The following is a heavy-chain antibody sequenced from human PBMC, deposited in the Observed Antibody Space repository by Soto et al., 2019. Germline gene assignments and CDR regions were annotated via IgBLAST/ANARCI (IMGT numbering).Heavy chain of an antibody. CDR2: ISGSGGST. CDR1: GFTFSSYA. V-gene: IGHV3-23*01. D-gene: IGHD3-3*01. Sequence: GGSLRLSCAASGFTFSSYAMRWVRQAPGKGLEWVSTISGSGGSTYYADSVKGRFTISRDNSKNTLYLQMNSLRAEDTALYYCAKDASSGITSFELWGRGTLVTVSS. J-gene: IGHJ2*01. CDR3: AKDASSGITSFEL.